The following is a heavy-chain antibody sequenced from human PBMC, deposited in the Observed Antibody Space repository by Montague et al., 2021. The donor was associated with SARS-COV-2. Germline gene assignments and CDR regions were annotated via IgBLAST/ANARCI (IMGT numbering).Heavy chain of an antibody. CDR2: TCYRSEWYF. J-gene: IGHJ3*02. Sequence: CAISGDSVSSNNAAWNWIRQSPSRGLEWLGRTCYRSEWYFDYAISLRGRITINPDTSMNQFSLQLDSVTLDDTAVYYCARYSYSGTYFGLNDALDIWGQGTLVTVSS. D-gene: IGHD1-26*01. CDR1: GDSVSSNNAA. V-gene: IGHV6-1*01. CDR3: ARYSYSGTYFGLNDALDI.